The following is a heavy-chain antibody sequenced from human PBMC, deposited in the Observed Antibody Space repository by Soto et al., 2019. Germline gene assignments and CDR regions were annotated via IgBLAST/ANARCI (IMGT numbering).Heavy chain of an antibody. CDR3: ARAQRKQLVYYYYYYMDV. V-gene: IGHV4-4*02. CDR2: IYHSGST. J-gene: IGHJ6*03. Sequence: SETLSLTCAVSSGSISNSNWWRCVRQTPGKGLEWIGEIYHSGSTNYNPSLKSRVTISVDKSKNQFSLKLSSVTAADTAVYYCARAQRKQLVYYYYYYMDVWGKGTTVTVSS. D-gene: IGHD6-13*01. CDR1: SGSISNSNW.